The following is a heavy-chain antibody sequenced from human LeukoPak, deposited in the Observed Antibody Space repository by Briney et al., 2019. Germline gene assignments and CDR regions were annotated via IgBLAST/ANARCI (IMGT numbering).Heavy chain of an antibody. J-gene: IGHJ4*02. V-gene: IGHV3-33*01. CDR1: GFTLSNYG. CDR3: ARHRTSSWDY. Sequence: GGSLRLSCAASGFTLSNYGVHWVRQAPGKGLEWLAVTWNDGSKEYYGDSVQGRLIVSRDNPGNMVYLQMSSLRVEDSAVYYCARHRTSSWDYWGQGTLVTVSS. D-gene: IGHD6-6*01. CDR2: TWNDGSKE.